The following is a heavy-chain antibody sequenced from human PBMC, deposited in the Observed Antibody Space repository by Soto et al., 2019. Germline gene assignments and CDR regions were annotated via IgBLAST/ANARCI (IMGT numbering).Heavy chain of an antibody. CDR2: ISGSGGST. CDR3: AKDKVVDCGDYSVRPNAFDI. J-gene: IGHJ3*02. V-gene: IGHV3-23*01. D-gene: IGHD4-17*01. Sequence: GGSLRLSCAASGFTFSSYAMSWVRQAPGKGLEWVSAISGSGGSTYYADSVKGRFTISRDNSKNTLYLQMNSLRAEDTAVYYCAKDKVVDCGDYSVRPNAFDIGGQGTMVTVSS. CDR1: GFTFSSYA.